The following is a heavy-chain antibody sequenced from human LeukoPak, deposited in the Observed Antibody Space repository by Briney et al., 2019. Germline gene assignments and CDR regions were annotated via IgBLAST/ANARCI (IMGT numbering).Heavy chain of an antibody. Sequence: GGSLRLSCAASGFTFSSYGMHWVRQAPGKGLEWVSSISSSSSYIYYADSVKGRFTISRDNAKNSLYLQMNSLRAEDTAVYYCARDLTADSYGPDAFDIWGQGTMVTVSS. D-gene: IGHD5-18*01. V-gene: IGHV3-21*01. CDR3: ARDLTADSYGPDAFDI. CDR2: ISSSSSYI. CDR1: GFTFSSYG. J-gene: IGHJ3*02.